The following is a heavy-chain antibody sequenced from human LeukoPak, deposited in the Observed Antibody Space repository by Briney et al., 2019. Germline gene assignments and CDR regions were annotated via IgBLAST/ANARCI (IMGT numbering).Heavy chain of an antibody. CDR1: GFTFSNYA. CDR2: ISGNVGST. V-gene: IGHV3-23*01. CDR3: AKVKGGSYFDY. Sequence: GGSLRLSCAASGFTFSNYAMSWVRQAPGKGLEWVSAISGNVGSTYYADSLKGRFPISRDNSKNTLYLQMSSLSPDDTAVYYCAKVKGGSYFDYWGEGSLVTVSS. D-gene: IGHD1-26*01. J-gene: IGHJ4*02.